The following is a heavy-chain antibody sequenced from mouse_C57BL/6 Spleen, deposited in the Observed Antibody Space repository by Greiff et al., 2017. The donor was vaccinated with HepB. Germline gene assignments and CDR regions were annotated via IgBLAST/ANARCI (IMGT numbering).Heavy chain of an antibody. CDR3: ARRYYGSSYGYFDV. Sequence: VQLQQSGTELVKPGASVKLSCKASGYTFTSYWMHWVKQRPGQGLEWIGNINPSNGGTNYNEKVKSKATLTVDKSTSTAYMQISSLTSEDSAVYYCARRYYGSSYGYFDVWGTGTTVTVSS. J-gene: IGHJ1*03. CDR2: INPSNGGT. D-gene: IGHD1-1*01. V-gene: IGHV1-53*01. CDR1: GYTFTSYW.